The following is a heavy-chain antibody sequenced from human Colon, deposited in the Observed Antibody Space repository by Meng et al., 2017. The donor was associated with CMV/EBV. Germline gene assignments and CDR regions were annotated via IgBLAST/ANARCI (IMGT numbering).Heavy chain of an antibody. V-gene: IGHV3-21*01. CDR1: GFTFSSYS. D-gene: IGHD1-20*01. J-gene: IGHJ4*02. CDR3: AGYNWNRHTLDY. Sequence: GSRKISGAASGFTFSSYSMNWVRQAPGKGLEWVSSISSSSSYIYYADSVKGRFTISRDNAKNSLYLQMNSLRAEDTAVYYCAGYNWNRHTLDYWGQGTLVTVSS. CDR2: ISSSSSYI.